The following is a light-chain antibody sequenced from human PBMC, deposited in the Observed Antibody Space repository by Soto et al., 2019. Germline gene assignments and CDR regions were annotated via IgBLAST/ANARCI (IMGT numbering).Light chain of an antibody. CDR1: NSNIGGNT. CDR2: DDD. CDR3: ATWDDSLIRVV. V-gene: IGLV1-44*01. Sequence: QAVVTQPPSASGTPGQRVTISCSGSNSNIGGNTVHWYQQLPGTAPKLLIYDDDQRPSGVPDRFSGSKSGTSASLAISGLQSEDEADYYCATWDDSLIRVVFGGGTKLTVL. J-gene: IGLJ2*01.